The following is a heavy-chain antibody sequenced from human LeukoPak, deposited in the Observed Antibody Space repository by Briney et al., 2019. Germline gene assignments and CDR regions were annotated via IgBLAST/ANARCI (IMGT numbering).Heavy chain of an antibody. J-gene: IGHJ4*02. V-gene: IGHV4-59*11. CDR3: ARHYCSSTSCSILYFDY. CDR1: GGSISSHY. CDR2: IYYSGST. Sequence: SETLSLTCTVSGGSISSHYWSWIRQPPGKGLEWIGYIYYSGSTNYNPSLKSRVTISVDTPKNQFSLKLSSVTAAVTAVYYCARHYCSSTSCSILYFDYWGQGTLVTVSS. D-gene: IGHD2-2*01.